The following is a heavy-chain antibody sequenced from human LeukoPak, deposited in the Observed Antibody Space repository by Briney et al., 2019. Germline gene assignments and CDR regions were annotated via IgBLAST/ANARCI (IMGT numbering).Heavy chain of an antibody. J-gene: IGHJ5*02. Sequence: SETLSLTCAVYGGSFSGYYWSWIRKPPGKGLEWIGEINRSGSTNYNPSLKSRVTISVDTSKNQFSLKLSSVTAADTAVYYCARAPRIGSGWSYNWFDPWGQGTLVTVSS. V-gene: IGHV4-34*01. CDR1: GGSFSGYY. D-gene: IGHD6-19*01. CDR2: INRSGST. CDR3: ARAPRIGSGWSYNWFDP.